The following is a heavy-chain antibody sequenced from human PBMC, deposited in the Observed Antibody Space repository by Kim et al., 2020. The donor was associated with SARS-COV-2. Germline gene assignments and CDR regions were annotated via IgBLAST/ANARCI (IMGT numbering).Heavy chain of an antibody. CDR2: IATAGDT. D-gene: IGHD4-17*01. CDR3: SGRINDGGIWFGA. CDR1: GFTFSKYA. J-gene: IGHJ5*01. V-gene: IGHV3-13*01. Sequence: GGSLRLSCATSGFTFSKYAMHWVRQATGKGLEWVSVIATAGDTYYHAAVMKRLTTVTENTTNNTFLQKINIRAADTAAVYYSGRINDGGIWFGAGGYGT.